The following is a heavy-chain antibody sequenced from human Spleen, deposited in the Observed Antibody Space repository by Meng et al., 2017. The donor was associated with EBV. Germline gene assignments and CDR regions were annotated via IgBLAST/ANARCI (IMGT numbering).Heavy chain of an antibody. D-gene: IGHD5-24*01. CDR1: SDSISSACYD. V-gene: IGHV4-39*07. J-gene: IGHJ4*02. CDR2: IYNSRTV. Sequence: QIRRQVEGPRLVKHSATLSPPCTVSSDSISSACYDCGRIRQPPGRGLEWIGSIYNSRTVLSDPSLRSRVTSTVATSKNQFSLKLCSVTADDTAVYYCGRSRGGNTYFDSWGRGTLVTVSS. CDR3: GRSRGGNTYFDS.